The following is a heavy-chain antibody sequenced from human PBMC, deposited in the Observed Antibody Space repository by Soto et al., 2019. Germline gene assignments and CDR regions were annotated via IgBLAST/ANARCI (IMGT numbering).Heavy chain of an antibody. Sequence: ASVKVSCKASGYTFTDYYMHWVRQAPGQGLEWMGWINPNSGGTNYAQKFQGWVTMTRDTSISTAYMELSRLRSDDTAVYYCARTVAYEYSSTNYYYYGMDVLGQGTTVTVS. V-gene: IGHV1-2*04. CDR1: GYTFTDYY. CDR3: ARTVAYEYSSTNYYYYGMDV. J-gene: IGHJ6*02. D-gene: IGHD6-6*01. CDR2: INPNSGGT.